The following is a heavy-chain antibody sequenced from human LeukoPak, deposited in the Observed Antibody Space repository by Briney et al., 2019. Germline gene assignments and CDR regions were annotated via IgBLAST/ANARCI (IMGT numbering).Heavy chain of an antibody. V-gene: IGHV1-18*04. Sequence: ASVKVSCKASGYTFTGYYMHWVRQAPGQELEWMGWISAYNGNTNYAQKLQGRVTMTTDTSTSTAYMELRSLRSEDTAVYYCARDLRVPAGRVYYYGMDVWGQGTTVTVSS. D-gene: IGHD2-2*01. CDR1: GYTFTGYY. CDR2: ISAYNGNT. J-gene: IGHJ6*02. CDR3: ARDLRVPAGRVYYYGMDV.